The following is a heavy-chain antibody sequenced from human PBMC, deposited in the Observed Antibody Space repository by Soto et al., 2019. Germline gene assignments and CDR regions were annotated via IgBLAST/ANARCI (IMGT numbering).Heavy chain of an antibody. J-gene: IGHJ5*02. V-gene: IGHV5-10-1*01. CDR2: IDPSDSYT. CDR1: GYEFTSYW. D-gene: IGHD3-10*01. Sequence: PGESLKISCKGSGYEFTSYWITWVRQMPGKGLEWMGRIDPSDSYTNYSPSFQGHVTLSADKSISTVYLQWSSLKASDTAMYYCARHFYYGSGSYQPNFDPWGQGTLVTVSS. CDR3: ARHFYYGSGSYQPNFDP.